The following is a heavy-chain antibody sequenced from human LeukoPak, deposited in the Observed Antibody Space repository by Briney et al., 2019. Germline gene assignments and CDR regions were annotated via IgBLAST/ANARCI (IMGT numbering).Heavy chain of an antibody. CDR3: ASYGWGDDFWSGSKTSDAFDI. J-gene: IGHJ3*02. Sequence: PSETLSLTCTVSGGSISSGGYYWSWIRQHPGKGLEWIGYIYYSGSTNYNPSLKSRVTISVDTSKNQFSLKLSSVTAADTAVYYCASYGWGDDFWSGSKTSDAFDIWGQGTMVTVSS. D-gene: IGHD3-3*01. CDR1: GGSISSGGYY. V-gene: IGHV4-61*08. CDR2: IYYSGST.